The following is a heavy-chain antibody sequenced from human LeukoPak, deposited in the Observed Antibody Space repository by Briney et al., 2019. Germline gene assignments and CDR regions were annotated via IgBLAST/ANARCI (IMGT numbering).Heavy chain of an antibody. V-gene: IGHV4-38-2*02. CDR3: ARGLILVVVVPAAMDAFDI. CDR2: IYHSGST. J-gene: IGHJ3*02. D-gene: IGHD2-2*01. Sequence: PSETLSLTCTVSGGSISSGYYWGWIRQPPGKGLEWIGSIYHSGSTYYNPSLKSRVTISVDTSKNQFSLKLSSVTAADTAVYYCARGLILVVVVPAAMDAFDIWGRGTMVTVSS. CDR1: GGSISSGYY.